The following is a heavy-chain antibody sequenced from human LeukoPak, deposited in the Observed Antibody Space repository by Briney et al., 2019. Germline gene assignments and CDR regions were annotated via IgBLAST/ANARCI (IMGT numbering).Heavy chain of an antibody. CDR3: ARKWRHYYDSSFPTYYGMDV. D-gene: IGHD3-22*01. Sequence: ASVKVSCKASRYTFTSYDINWVRQATGQGLEWMGWMNPNSGNTGYAQKFQGRVTMTRNTSISTAYMELSSLRSEDTAVYYCARKWRHYYDSSFPTYYGMDVWGQGTTVTVSS. CDR1: RYTFTSYD. V-gene: IGHV1-8*01. J-gene: IGHJ6*02. CDR2: MNPNSGNT.